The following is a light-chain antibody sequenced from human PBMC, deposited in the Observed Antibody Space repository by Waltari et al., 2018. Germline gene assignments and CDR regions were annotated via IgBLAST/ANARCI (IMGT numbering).Light chain of an antibody. CDR1: SSNIGAGYD. CDR2: ATN. J-gene: IGLJ2*01. V-gene: IGLV1-40*01. CDR3: QSYDKTLSGLVV. Sequence: QSVLTQPPSVSGAPGQTVTVSCTGSSSNIGAGYDVHWYQQIPGAAPKLLIYATNSRPSGVPDRFSGSKSGSSASLAIAWLQAEDEADYYCQSYDKTLSGLVVFGGGTKLTVL.